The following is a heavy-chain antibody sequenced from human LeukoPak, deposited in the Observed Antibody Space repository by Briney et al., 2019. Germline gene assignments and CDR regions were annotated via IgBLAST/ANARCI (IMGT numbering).Heavy chain of an antibody. J-gene: IGHJ4*02. CDR3: ARDGEDCSSTSCYPDY. CDR1: GGSISSYY. V-gene: IGHV4-4*07. D-gene: IGHD2-2*01. Sequence: SETLSLTCTVSGGSISSYYWSWIRQPAGKGLEWIGRIYTSGSTNYNPSLKSRVTMSVDTSKNQFSLKLSSVTAADTAVYYCARDGEDCSSTSCYPDYWGQGTLVTVSS. CDR2: IYTSGST.